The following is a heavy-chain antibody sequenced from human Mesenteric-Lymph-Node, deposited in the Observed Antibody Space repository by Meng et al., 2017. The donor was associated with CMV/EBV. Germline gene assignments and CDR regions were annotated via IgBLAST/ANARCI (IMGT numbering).Heavy chain of an antibody. Sequence: GESLKISCAASGFTFSSYSMNWVRQAPGKGLEWVSSISSSDSYIYYADSVKGRFTISRDNAKNSLYLQMNSLRAEDTAVYYCARTYPKGLYGMDVWGQGTTVTVSS. V-gene: IGHV3-21*01. CDR3: ARTYPKGLYGMDV. CDR1: GFTFSSYS. CDR2: ISSSDSYI. J-gene: IGHJ6*02.